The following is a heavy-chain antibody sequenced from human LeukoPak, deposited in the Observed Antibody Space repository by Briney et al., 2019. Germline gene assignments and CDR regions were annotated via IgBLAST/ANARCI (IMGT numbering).Heavy chain of an antibody. CDR3: LREQTIVVIREPPP. CDR2: INQYGNDK. V-gene: IGHV3-7*01. CDR1: GLTFSKYW. Sequence: QPGGSLRLSCAASGLTFSKYWMSCVRQAPGKGLGWVAKINQYGNDKYYVDTVKGRFTITRDNAKNSSYLQMNSLRAEDTAIYYCLREQTIVVIREPPPRGQGTLVTVSS. D-gene: IGHD3-22*01. J-gene: IGHJ4*02.